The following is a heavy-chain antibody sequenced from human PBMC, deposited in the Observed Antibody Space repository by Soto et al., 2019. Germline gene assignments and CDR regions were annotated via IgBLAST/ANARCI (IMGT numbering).Heavy chain of an antibody. Sequence: EVQLVESGGGLVQPGRSLRLSCTASGFTFGDYAISWFRQAPGKGLEWVGFIRSKAYGGTTEYAASVKGRFTISRDDSKSIAYLQMNSLKTEDTALYYCTRESITIFGVVKLLIDYWGQGTLVTVSS. CDR2: IRSKAYGGTT. J-gene: IGHJ4*02. CDR1: GFTFGDYA. CDR3: TRESITIFGVVKLLIDY. V-gene: IGHV3-49*03. D-gene: IGHD3-3*01.